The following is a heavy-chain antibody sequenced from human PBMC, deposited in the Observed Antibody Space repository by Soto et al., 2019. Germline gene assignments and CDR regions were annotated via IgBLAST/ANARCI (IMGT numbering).Heavy chain of an antibody. CDR1: GFTFSSFG. D-gene: IGHD6-13*01. CDR3: ARDHELEGFDY. Sequence: GSSHGWSGVESGFTFSSFGMHWVRQAPGKGLEWVAVIWYDGSNKYYADSVKGRFTISRDNSKNTLYLQMNSLRAEDTAVYYCARDHELEGFDYWGQGT. J-gene: IGHJ4*02. CDR2: IWYDGSNK. V-gene: IGHV3-33*01.